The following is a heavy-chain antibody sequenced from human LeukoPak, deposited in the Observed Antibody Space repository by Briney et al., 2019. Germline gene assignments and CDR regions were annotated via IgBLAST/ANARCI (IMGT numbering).Heavy chain of an antibody. Sequence: SSETLSLTCTVSGGSISSYYWSWIRQPPGKGLEWIGYIYYSGSTNYNPSLKSRVTISVDTSKNQFSLKLSSVTAADTAVYYCARDSTYSSGSRFYDRFDYWGQGTLVTASS. CDR3: ARDSTYSSGSRFYDRFDY. CDR1: GGSISSYY. J-gene: IGHJ4*02. CDR2: IYYSGST. V-gene: IGHV4-59*01. D-gene: IGHD2-15*01.